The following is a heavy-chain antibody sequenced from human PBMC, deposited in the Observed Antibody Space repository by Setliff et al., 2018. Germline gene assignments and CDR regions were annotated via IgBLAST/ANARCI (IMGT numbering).Heavy chain of an antibody. D-gene: IGHD5-12*01. CDR3: AGTPARGTTWLSPFDY. CDR2: IQNTGNT. Sequence: SETLSLTCTVSGGSVGGGSYYWSWIRQPAGKGLEWNGLIQNTGNTNYNPSLQSRVTISMDTSKNQFSLKMTSVTAADTAMYYCAGTPARGTTWLSPFDYWGQGTLVTVSS. V-gene: IGHV4-61*02. J-gene: IGHJ4*02. CDR1: GGSVGGGSYY.